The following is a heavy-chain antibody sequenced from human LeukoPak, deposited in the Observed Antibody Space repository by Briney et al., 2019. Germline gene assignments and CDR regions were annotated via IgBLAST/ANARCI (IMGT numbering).Heavy chain of an antibody. V-gene: IGHV4-38-2*02. CDR3: ARERRIQLWSPRGHAFDI. J-gene: IGHJ3*02. CDR1: GYSISSAYY. Sequence: PSETLSLTCSVSGYSISSAYYWGWIRQPPGKGLEWIGSIYHSGSTHYNPSLKSRVTISVDTSKNQFSLKLSSVTAADTAVYYCARERRIQLWSPRGHAFDIWGQGTMVTVSS. D-gene: IGHD5-18*01. CDR2: IYHSGST.